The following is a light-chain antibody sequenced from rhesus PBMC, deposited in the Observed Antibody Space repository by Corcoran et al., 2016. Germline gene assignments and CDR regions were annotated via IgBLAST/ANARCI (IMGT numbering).Light chain of an antibody. Sequence: DIQMTQSPSSLSASVGDTVTITCRASQGISSSLNWFQQKPGKDPKLLIYAASRLENGVPSRFSGSGSGTDFTLPISSLQPEDFAAYYCLQHNSYPFTFGPGTKLDIK. J-gene: IGKJ3*01. CDR1: QGISSS. CDR2: AAS. CDR3: LQHNSYPFT. V-gene: IGKV1-28*01.